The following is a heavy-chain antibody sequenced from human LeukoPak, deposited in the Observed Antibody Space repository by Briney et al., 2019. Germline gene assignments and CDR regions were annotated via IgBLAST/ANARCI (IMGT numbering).Heavy chain of an antibody. Sequence: GGSLRLSCAASGFTFSSYAMSWVRQAPGKGLEWVSAISGSGGSTYYADSVKGRFTISRDNAKNSLYLQMNSLRAEDTAVYYCARDLRGSKYYFDYWGQGTLVTVSS. CDR1: GFTFSSYA. CDR3: ARDLRGSKYYFDY. J-gene: IGHJ4*02. V-gene: IGHV3-23*01. D-gene: IGHD2-2*01. CDR2: ISGSGGST.